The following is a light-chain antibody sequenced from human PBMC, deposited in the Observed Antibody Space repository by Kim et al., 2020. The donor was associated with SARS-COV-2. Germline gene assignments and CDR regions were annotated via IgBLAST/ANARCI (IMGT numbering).Light chain of an antibody. CDR2: GAS. J-gene: IGKJ3*01. CDR3: QQTYNIPFA. Sequence: AAVGNTVTMACRASRGINSQLNWYQQRPGRAPQLLLYGASTLQGAVPSRFSGRGLGTDFTLTISGLQPEDFATYYCQQTYNIPFAFGPGTKL. V-gene: IGKV1-39*01. CDR1: RGINSQ.